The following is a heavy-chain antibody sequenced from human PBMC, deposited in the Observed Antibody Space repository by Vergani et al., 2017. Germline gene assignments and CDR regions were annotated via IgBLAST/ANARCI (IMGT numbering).Heavy chain of an antibody. Sequence: VSCKASGGPFSSYAISWVRQAPGQGLEWMGGIIPIFGTANYAQKFQGRVTITADKSTSTAYMELSSLRSEDTAVYYCAREAGVPAAGALLGDAFDIWGQGTMVTVSS. J-gene: IGHJ3*02. CDR1: GGPFSSYA. D-gene: IGHD2-2*01. CDR2: IIPIFGTA. CDR3: AREAGVPAAGALLGDAFDI. V-gene: IGHV1-69*06.